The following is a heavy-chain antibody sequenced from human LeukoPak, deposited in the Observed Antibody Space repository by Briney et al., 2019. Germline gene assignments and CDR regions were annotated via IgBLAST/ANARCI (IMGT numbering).Heavy chain of an antibody. V-gene: IGHV3-30*18. CDR3: AKDHPMYSSGWYYDY. D-gene: IGHD6-19*01. J-gene: IGHJ4*02. CDR1: GFTFTTYG. CDR2: ISYDGTYK. Sequence: GGSLRLSCAASGFTFTTYGMHWVRQAPGKGLGWVAIISYDGTYKYYVDSVKGRFTISRDNSKNTLYLQMDSLTPEDTAIYYCAKDHPMYSSGWYYDYWGQGTLVTVSS.